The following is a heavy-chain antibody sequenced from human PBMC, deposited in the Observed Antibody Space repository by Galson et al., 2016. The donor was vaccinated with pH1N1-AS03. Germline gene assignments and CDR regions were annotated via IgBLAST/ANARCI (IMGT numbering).Heavy chain of an antibody. CDR1: GFSHSASGVA. Sequence: PALVKPTQTLTLTCTLSGFSHSASGVAVAWIRQPPGKALEWLALIYWDDDKRYSPSLRDKLTITKDSSTNQVVLTMTNMDPVDTATYYCARMLYGDYTGYFDYWGQGTLVTVSS. CDR2: IYWDDDK. V-gene: IGHV2-5*02. CDR3: ARMLYGDYTGYFDY. J-gene: IGHJ4*02. D-gene: IGHD4-17*01.